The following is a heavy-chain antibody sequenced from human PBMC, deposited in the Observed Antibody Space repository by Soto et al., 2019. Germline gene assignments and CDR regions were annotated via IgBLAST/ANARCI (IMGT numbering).Heavy chain of an antibody. D-gene: IGHD6-13*01. J-gene: IGHJ4*02. CDR1: GFPFCSYA. Sequence: GGSPRLSCAASGFPFCSYAMSWVRQAPGKGLEWVSAISGSGGSTYYADSVKGRFTISRDNSKNTLYLQMNSLRAEDTAVYYCAKDIAAAGTGFSFDYWGQGTLVTVSS. CDR3: AKDIAAAGTGFSFDY. CDR2: ISGSGGST. V-gene: IGHV3-23*01.